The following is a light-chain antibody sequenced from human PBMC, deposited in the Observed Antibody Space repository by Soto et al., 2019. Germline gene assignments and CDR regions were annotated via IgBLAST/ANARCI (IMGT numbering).Light chain of an antibody. V-gene: IGLV2-23*02. Sequence: QSVLTQPASVSGSPGQSITISCTGTSCDVGSYNLVSWYQQHPGKAPKLMIYEVSKRPSGVSNRFSGSKSGNTASLTISGLQAEDEADYYCCSYAGSSTVVFGGGTKLTVL. CDR2: EVS. J-gene: IGLJ2*01. CDR3: CSYAGSSTVV. CDR1: SCDVGSYNL.